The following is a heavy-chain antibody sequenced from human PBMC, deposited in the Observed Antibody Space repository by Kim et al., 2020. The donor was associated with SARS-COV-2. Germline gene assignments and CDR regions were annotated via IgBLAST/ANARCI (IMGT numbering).Heavy chain of an antibody. D-gene: IGHD3-22*01. CDR3: ARDSGSTYYYDSSGYYYDY. Sequence: SVKVSCKASGGTFSSYAISWVRQAPGQGLEWMGGIIPIFGTANYAQKFQGRVTITADESTSTAYMELSSLRSEDTAVYYCARDSGSTYYYDSSGYYYDYWGQGTLVTVSS. J-gene: IGHJ4*02. CDR2: IIPIFGTA. CDR1: GGTFSSYA. V-gene: IGHV1-69*13.